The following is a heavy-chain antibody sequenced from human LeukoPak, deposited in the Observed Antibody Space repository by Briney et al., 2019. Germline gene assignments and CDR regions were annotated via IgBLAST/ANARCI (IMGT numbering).Heavy chain of an antibody. Sequence: GGSLRLSCAASQFTFSSYAISWVRQAPGKGLEWVSTISGNGGNTYYADSVKGRFTISRDNSKNTLYLQMSSLRAEDTAVYYCAKIAETSGSYGQGYDYWGQGTLVTVSS. V-gene: IGHV3-23*01. CDR1: QFTFSSYA. CDR3: AKIAETSGSYGQGYDY. J-gene: IGHJ4*02. D-gene: IGHD1-26*01. CDR2: ISGNGGNT.